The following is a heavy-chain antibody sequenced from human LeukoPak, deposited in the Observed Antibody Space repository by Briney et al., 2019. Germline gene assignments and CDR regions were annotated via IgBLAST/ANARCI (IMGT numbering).Heavy chain of an antibody. D-gene: IGHD1-26*01. CDR3: AKDDGPSGGALDY. J-gene: IGHJ4*02. V-gene: IGHV3-30*02. Sequence: GGSLRLSCAASGFTFSSYGMHWVRQAPGKGLEWVAVIWYGGSNKYYADSVKGRFTISRDNSKNTLYLQMNSLRAEDTAVYYCAKDDGPSGGALDYWGQGTLVTVSS. CDR2: IWYGGSNK. CDR1: GFTFSSYG.